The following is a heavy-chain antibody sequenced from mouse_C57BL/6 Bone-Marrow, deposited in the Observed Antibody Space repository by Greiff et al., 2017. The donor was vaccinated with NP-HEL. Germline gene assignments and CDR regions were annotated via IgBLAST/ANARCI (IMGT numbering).Heavy chain of an antibody. CDR1: GFTFSSYG. V-gene: IGHV5-6*01. CDR2: ISSGGSYT. Sequence: EVKLVESGGDLVKPGGSLKLSCAASGFTFSSYGMSWVRQTPDKRLEWVATISSGGSYTYYPDSVKGRFTISRDTAKNTLYLQMSSLKSEDTAMYYCARHEGHYGGFAYWGQGTLVTVSA. D-gene: IGHD1-1*01. J-gene: IGHJ3*01. CDR3: ARHEGHYGGFAY.